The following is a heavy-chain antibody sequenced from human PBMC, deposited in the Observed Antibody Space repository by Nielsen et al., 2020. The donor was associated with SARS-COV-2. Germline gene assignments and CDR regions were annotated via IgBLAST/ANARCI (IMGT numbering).Heavy chain of an antibody. CDR1: GFTFSNSA. Sequence: GESLKISRTASGFTFSNSAMSWVRQTSGKGLEWVSSISGSGDRTDYADSVKGRVIISRDNSKNTLHLQMNSLRAEDTALYFCAKDFHGSVADFFGNWGQGTLVTVSS. CDR2: ISGSGDRT. CDR3: AKDFHGSVADFFGN. V-gene: IGHV3-23*01. D-gene: IGHD2-2*03. J-gene: IGHJ4*02.